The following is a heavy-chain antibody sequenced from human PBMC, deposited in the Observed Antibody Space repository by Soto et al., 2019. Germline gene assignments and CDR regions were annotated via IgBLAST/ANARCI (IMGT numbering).Heavy chain of an antibody. CDR3: VRTSLVVAAATREDY. Sequence: EVQLVESGGGLVQPGGSLRLSCAASGFTFSSYWMHWVRQAPGKGLVWVSRINSDGSSTSYADSVKGRFTISRDNAKNKVNLQMNRQRAEDTAVYYCVRTSLVVAAATREDYWGQGTLVTVSS. CDR1: GFTFSSYW. CDR2: INSDGSST. J-gene: IGHJ4*02. D-gene: IGHD2-15*01. V-gene: IGHV3-74*01.